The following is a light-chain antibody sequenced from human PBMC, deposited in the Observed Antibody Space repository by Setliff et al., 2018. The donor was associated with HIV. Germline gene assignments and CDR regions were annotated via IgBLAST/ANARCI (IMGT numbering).Light chain of an antibody. V-gene: IGLV6-57*01. Sequence: NFMLTQPHSVSESPGKTVTISCTRSSGNIASNYVQWYQQRPGSSPTTVIYEDNQRPSGAPDRFSGSIDSSSNSASLTISGLKTEDEADYYCQSYDNSNVVFGGGTKVTVL. CDR3: QSYDNSNVV. J-gene: IGLJ2*01. CDR2: EDN. CDR1: SGNIASNY.